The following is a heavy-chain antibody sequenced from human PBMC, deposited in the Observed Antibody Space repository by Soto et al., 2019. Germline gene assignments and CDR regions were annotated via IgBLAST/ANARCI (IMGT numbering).Heavy chain of an antibody. Sequence: QVQLVQSGAELKKSGASVMVSCKASGYTFTGYYIHWVRQAPGQGLEWMGWINPNNGGTNYVQKFQGRVTMTRDTSISTAYMELRRLTSDDTAVYYCARDLPIVGTTTWDYWGQGTLVTVSS. CDR1: GYTFTGYY. CDR2: INPNNGGT. CDR3: ARDLPIVGTTTWDY. D-gene: IGHD1-26*01. V-gene: IGHV1-2*02. J-gene: IGHJ4*02.